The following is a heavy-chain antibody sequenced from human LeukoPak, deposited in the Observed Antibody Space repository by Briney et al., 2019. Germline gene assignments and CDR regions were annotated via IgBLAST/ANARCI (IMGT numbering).Heavy chain of an antibody. J-gene: IGHJ6*03. CDR1: GYTFTSYG. Sequence: ASVKVSCKASGYTFTSYGISWVRQAPGQGLEWMGWISAYNGNTNYAQKLQGRVTMTTDTSTSTAYMELRSLRSDDTAVYYCATTYCGGDCYLYYYYYYMDVWGKGTTVTVSS. V-gene: IGHV1-18*01. CDR2: ISAYNGNT. D-gene: IGHD2-21*01. CDR3: ATTYCGGDCYLYYYYYYMDV.